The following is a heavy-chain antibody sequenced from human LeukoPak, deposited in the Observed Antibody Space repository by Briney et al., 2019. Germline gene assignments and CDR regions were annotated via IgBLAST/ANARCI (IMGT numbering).Heavy chain of an antibody. CDR2: IYTRGST. Sequence: SETLSLTCTVSGGSISSYYWSWIRQPAGKGLEWIGRIYTRGSTNYNPSLKSRVTMSVDTSKNQSSLKLSSVTAADTAVYYCAREHGVLLWFGELWGAFDIWGQGTLVTVSS. CDR1: GGSISSYY. D-gene: IGHD3-10*01. J-gene: IGHJ3*02. CDR3: AREHGVLLWFGELWGAFDI. V-gene: IGHV4-4*07.